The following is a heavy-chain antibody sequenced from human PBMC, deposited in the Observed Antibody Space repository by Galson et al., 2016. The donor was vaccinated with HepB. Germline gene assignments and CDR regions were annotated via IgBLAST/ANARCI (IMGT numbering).Heavy chain of an antibody. Sequence: SLRLSCAASGFTFSNYAMHWVRQAPGKGLEWVAVISNDGSNKYYADSVKGRFTISRDNSKNTPYLQMNSLRAEDTAVYYCARDGRGKAVAVNGMDVWGQGTTVIVS. CDR1: GFTFSNYA. D-gene: IGHD6-19*01. V-gene: IGHV3-30-3*01. CDR2: ISNDGSNK. CDR3: ARDGRGKAVAVNGMDV. J-gene: IGHJ6*02.